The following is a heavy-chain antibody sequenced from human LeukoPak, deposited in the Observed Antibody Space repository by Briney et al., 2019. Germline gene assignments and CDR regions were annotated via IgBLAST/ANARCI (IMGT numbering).Heavy chain of an antibody. CDR1: GFTFSSYW. CDR2: INSDGTNT. CDR3: AKRYTSGWEFDY. Sequence: GGSLRLSCAASGFTFSSYWMHWVRQAPGKGLVWVSRINSDGTNTTYADFVKGRFTISRDNSKNTLYLQMNSLRTEDTAVYYCAKRYTSGWEFDYWGQGTLVTASS. D-gene: IGHD6-19*01. J-gene: IGHJ4*02. V-gene: IGHV3-74*01.